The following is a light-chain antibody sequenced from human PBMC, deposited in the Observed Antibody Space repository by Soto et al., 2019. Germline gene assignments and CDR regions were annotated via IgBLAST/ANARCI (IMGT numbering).Light chain of an antibody. CDR2: DAS. Sequence: DIQMTQSPSTLSASVGDRVTITCRASQSISRSLAWYQQKPGKAPNLLIFDASSLESGVPSRFSGSGFGTEFTLTISSLQPDDFATYYCQQYSRFLLTFGPGTTVDIK. CDR1: QSISRS. V-gene: IGKV1-5*01. J-gene: IGKJ3*01. CDR3: QQYSRFLLT.